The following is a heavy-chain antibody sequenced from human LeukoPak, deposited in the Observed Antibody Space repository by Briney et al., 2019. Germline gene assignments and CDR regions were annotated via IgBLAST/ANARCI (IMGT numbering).Heavy chain of an antibody. CDR1: GYTFTSYS. J-gene: IGHJ4*02. CDR2: INPSGGST. D-gene: IGHD4-17*01. Sequence: GASVKVSCKASGYTFTSYSMHWVRQAPGQGLEWMGIINPSGGSTSYAQKFQGRVTMTRDTSTSTVYMELSSLRSEDTAVYYCAREFSTVTTLDYWGQGTLVTVSS. CDR3: AREFSTVTTLDY. V-gene: IGHV1-46*01.